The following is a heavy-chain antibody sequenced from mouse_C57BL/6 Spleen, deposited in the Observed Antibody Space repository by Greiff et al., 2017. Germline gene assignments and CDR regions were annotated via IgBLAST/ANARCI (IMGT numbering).Heavy chain of an antibody. CDR2: IDPSDSET. V-gene: IGHV1-52*01. CDR3: ARGTGTAWFAY. J-gene: IGHJ3*01. CDR1: GYTFTSYW. D-gene: IGHD4-1*01. Sequence: VQLQQSGAELVRPGSSVKLSCKASGYTFTSYWMHWVKQRPIQGLEWIGNIDPSDSETNYNQKFKDKATLTVDKSSSTAYMQLSSLTSEDSAVYYCARGTGTAWFAYWGQGTLVTVSA.